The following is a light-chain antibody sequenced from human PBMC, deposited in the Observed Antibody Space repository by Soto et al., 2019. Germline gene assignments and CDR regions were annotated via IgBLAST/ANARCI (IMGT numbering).Light chain of an antibody. CDR2: GAS. J-gene: IGKJ5*01. CDR3: QQYGSPPPIT. CDR1: HSVSSSY. Sequence: EIVLTQSPGTLSLSPGERATLSSRASHSVSSSYLAWYQQKPGQAPRLLIYGASSRATGIPDRFSGSGSGTDFTLTISRLEPEDFAVYYCQQYGSPPPITFGQGTRLEIK. V-gene: IGKV3-20*01.